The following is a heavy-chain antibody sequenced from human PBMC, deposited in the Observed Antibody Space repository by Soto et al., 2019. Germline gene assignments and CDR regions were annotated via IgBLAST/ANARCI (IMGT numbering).Heavy chain of an antibody. J-gene: IGHJ6*02. Sequence: EVQLVESGGGLVKPGGSLRLSCAASGFTFSSYNMNWVRQAPGKGLEWVSSISSSSSYIYYADSVKGRCTISRDNAKNSLYLQMNSLRAEDTAVYYCGRGVDYYYHYYYYGMDLWGQGTTVTVSS. CDR1: GFTFSSYN. CDR3: GRGVDYYYHYYYYGMDL. V-gene: IGHV3-21*01. CDR2: ISSSSSYI. D-gene: IGHD3-10*01.